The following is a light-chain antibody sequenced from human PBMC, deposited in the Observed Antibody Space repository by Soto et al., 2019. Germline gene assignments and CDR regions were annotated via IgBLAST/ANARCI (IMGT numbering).Light chain of an antibody. CDR3: QQYATSPQT. V-gene: IGKV3-20*01. Sequence: ETVLTQSPGSLSLSPGEGATLSCTASQSITGRYLAWYQQRPGQAPRLLIYEASSRATGIPDRFSGSGSGTDFTLTISRLEPEHFAVYYCQQYATSPQTFGQGTKVDIK. CDR2: EAS. J-gene: IGKJ1*01. CDR1: QSITGRY.